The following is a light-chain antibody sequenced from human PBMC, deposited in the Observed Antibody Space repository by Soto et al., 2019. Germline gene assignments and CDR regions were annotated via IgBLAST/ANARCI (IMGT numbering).Light chain of an antibody. J-gene: IGKJ2*01. CDR3: QQYGSSLGYT. CDR2: DAS. V-gene: IGKV3-20*01. Sequence: EIVLTQSPGTLSLSPGERATLSCRTSQSVISSYLAWYQQKPGQAPRLLISDASSRATGIPDRFSGSGSGTDFTLTISRLEPGDSAVYYCQQYGSSLGYTFGPGTRLEIQ. CDR1: QSVISSY.